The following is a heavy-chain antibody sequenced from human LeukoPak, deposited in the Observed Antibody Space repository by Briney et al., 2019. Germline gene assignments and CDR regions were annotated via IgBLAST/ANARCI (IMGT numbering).Heavy chain of an antibody. D-gene: IGHD5-18*01. CDR1: GGSFSGYY. J-gene: IGHJ4*02. V-gene: IGHV4-34*01. CDR3: ARLRGYSYGPIDY. Sequence: SYTLSLTYAVYGGSFSGYYWSLIRQPPGNALEWLGEINHSGSTNYNPSLTSRVTISVDTSKNQLSLSLNSVTAADTAVYYCARLRGYSYGPIDYWGQGTLVTVSS. CDR2: INHSGST.